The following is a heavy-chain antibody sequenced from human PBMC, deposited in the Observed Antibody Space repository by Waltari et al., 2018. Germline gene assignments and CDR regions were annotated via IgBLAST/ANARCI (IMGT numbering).Heavy chain of an antibody. J-gene: IGHJ4*02. CDR1: GFTFGDYA. Sequence: EVQLVESGGGLVQPGRSLRLSCTASGFTFGDYAMSWVRQAPGKWVEWVGFIRSKAYGGKTEYAASVKGRFTISRDDSKSIAYLQMNSLKTEDTAVYYCTRVGPGSWYYFDYWGQGTLVTVSS. CDR3: TRVGPGSWYYFDY. V-gene: IGHV3-49*04. D-gene: IGHD6-13*01. CDR2: IRSKAYGGKT.